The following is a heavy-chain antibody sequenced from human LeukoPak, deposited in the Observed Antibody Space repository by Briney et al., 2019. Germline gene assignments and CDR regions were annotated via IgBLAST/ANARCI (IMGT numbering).Heavy chain of an antibody. Sequence: GGSLRLSCVASGFTFSHSWMTWVRQAPGKGLEWVGHIKGDGSSQNYADSVKGRFTISRDNAKSSLHLQMNGLRAEDTAMYYCVKDSGWFHFDSWGQGTLVTVS. J-gene: IGHJ4*02. D-gene: IGHD6-19*01. CDR1: GFTFSHSW. V-gene: IGHV3-7*03. CDR2: IKGDGSSQ. CDR3: VKDSGWFHFDS.